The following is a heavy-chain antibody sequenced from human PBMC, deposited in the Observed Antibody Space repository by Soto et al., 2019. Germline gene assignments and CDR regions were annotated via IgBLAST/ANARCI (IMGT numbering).Heavy chain of an antibody. Sequence: ASVKVSCKASGGTFSSYTISWVRQAPGQGLEWMGRIIPILGIANYAQKFQGRVTITADKSTSTAYMELSSLRSEDTAVYYCARVTGRELEPYFDYWGQGTLVTVSS. CDR1: GGTFSSYT. D-gene: IGHD1-1*01. J-gene: IGHJ4*02. V-gene: IGHV1-69*02. CDR3: ARVTGRELEPYFDY. CDR2: IIPILGIA.